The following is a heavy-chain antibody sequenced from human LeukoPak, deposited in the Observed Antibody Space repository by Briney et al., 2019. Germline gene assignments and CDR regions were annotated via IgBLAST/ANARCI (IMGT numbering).Heavy chain of an antibody. V-gene: IGHV4-39*07. CDR3: ARDGSCDYYFDY. Sequence: SETLSLTCTVSGGSISSTIYYWRWIRQPPGTGLEWIGSIYYSGSTYYNPSLKSRVTISVDTYKNQFSLKLSSVTAADTAVYYCARDGSCDYYFDYWGQGTLVTVSS. CDR1: GGSISSTIYY. D-gene: IGHD2-21*02. J-gene: IGHJ4*02. CDR2: IYYSGST.